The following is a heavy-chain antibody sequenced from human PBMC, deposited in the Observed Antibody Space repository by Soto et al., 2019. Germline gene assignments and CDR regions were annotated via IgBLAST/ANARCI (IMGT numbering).Heavy chain of an antibody. CDR3: ARVRTAISVDAFDI. CDR1: GFTFDDYG. J-gene: IGHJ3*02. Sequence: GGSLRLCCAASGFTFDDYGMTWVRQAPGKGLEWVSGIDWNGRSTGYADSVKGRFTISRDNAKSSLYLQMNSLRAEDTALYYCARVRTAISVDAFDIWGQGTMVTVSS. CDR2: IDWNGRST. D-gene: IGHD2-21*02. V-gene: IGHV3-20*04.